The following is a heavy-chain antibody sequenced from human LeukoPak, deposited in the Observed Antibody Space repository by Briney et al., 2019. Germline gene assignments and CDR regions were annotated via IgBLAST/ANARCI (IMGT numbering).Heavy chain of an antibody. CDR2: IYYSGST. J-gene: IGHJ4*02. V-gene: IGHV4-39*07. D-gene: IGHD3-22*01. CDR3: ARDSHYYDSSGYHGFVDY. CDR1: GGSISSSSYY. Sequence: PSETLSLTCTVSGGSISSSSYYWGSIRQPPEKGLEWIGSIYYSGSTYYNPSLKSRVTISVDTSKNQFSLKLSSVTAADTAVYYCARDSHYYDSSGYHGFVDYWGQGTLVTVSS.